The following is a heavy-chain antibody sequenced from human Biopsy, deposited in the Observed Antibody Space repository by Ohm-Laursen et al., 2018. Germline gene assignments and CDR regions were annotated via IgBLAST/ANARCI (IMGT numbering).Heavy chain of an antibody. CDR1: GDSIRNYY. V-gene: IGHV4-4*07. Sequence: GTLSLTCTVSGDSIRNYYWSWIRQAAGKGLEWIGRIYPGGGTIYNPSLKSRVTMSVDTSKNHFSLNLNSVTAADTAVYYCAGIVLGPTNDAFDIWGQGTMVTVS. CDR3: AGIVLGPTNDAFDI. J-gene: IGHJ3*02. CDR2: IYPGGGT. D-gene: IGHD1-26*01.